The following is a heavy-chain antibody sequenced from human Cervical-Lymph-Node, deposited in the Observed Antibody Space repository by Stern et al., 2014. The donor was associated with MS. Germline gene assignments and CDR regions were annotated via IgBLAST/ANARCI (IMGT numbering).Heavy chain of an antibody. CDR3: ARDRYVSSLGAFDY. CDR1: GYKFTCYA. CDR2: VITMNGGI. Sequence: KSLSQVPKSRASLKFSCTSSGYKFTCYAFSFVGLAPGQWILRMGSVITMNGGIIYVLNLQGRISITFGTSVRTVYMELRSLTSEDTAVYFCARDRYVSSLGAFDYWGQGTLVTVPS. J-gene: IGHJ4*02. V-gene: IGHV1-3*04. D-gene: IGHD3-16*02.